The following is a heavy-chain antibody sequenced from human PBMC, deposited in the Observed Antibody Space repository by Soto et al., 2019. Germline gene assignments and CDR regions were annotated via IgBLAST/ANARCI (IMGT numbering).Heavy chain of an antibody. CDR3: ARSTLVVLNYFES. J-gene: IGHJ4*02. V-gene: IGHV1-69*02. D-gene: IGHD1-1*01. CDR2: IFPLTDIP. Sequence: QVQLVQSGTEVKKPGSSVKVSCKASGGTFRNYPINWVRQAPGQGLEWMGSIFPLTDIPDYAQNFQARLTISADKSTSTAYMELSGLTSDDTAMYFCARSTLVVLNYFESWGQVTLVTVSS. CDR1: GGTFRNYP.